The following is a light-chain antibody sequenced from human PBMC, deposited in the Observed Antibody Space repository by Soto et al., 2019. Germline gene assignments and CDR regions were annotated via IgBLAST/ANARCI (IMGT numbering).Light chain of an antibody. J-gene: IGKJ4*01. CDR3: QQYRNWPLT. CDR2: GAS. V-gene: IGKV3-15*01. Sequence: EIVMTQSPATLSVSPGERATLSCRASQSVGNNLAWYRQKSGQAPRLLISGASTRATGIPARFSGSGSGTEFTLTIDSLQSDDFAVYLCQQYRNWPLTFGGGTKVEIK. CDR1: QSVGNN.